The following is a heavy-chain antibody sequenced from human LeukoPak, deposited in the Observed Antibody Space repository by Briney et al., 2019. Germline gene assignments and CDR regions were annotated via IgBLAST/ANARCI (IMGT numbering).Heavy chain of an antibody. Sequence: GGSLRLSCAASGFTFSSYSMNWVRQAPGKGLEWVSSISSSSSYIYYADSVKGRFTISRDNAKNSLYLQMNSLRAEDTALYYCAKESPYRAPTRTYYFDYWGRGTLVTVSS. CDR2: ISSSSSYI. CDR1: GFTFSSYS. J-gene: IGHJ4*02. D-gene: IGHD1-14*01. V-gene: IGHV3-21*04. CDR3: AKESPYRAPTRTYYFDY.